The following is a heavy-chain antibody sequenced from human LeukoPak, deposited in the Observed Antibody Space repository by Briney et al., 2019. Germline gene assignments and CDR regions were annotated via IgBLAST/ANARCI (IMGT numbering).Heavy chain of an antibody. CDR2: VKEDGSEK. CDR1: GFTFSDYW. Sequence: PGGSLRLSCAASGFTFSDYWMNWVRQAPGKGLEWVANVKEDGSEKYCVDCVKGRFTISRDNAKNSLYLQMNSLRVEDTAVYYCARGPNYGSRSDYFDYWGQRTLVTVSS. V-gene: IGHV3-7*03. J-gene: IGHJ4*02. D-gene: IGHD3-10*01. CDR3: ARGPNYGSRSDYFDY.